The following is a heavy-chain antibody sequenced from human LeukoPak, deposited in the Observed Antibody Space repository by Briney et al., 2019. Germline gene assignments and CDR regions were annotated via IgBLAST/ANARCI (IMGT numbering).Heavy chain of an antibody. V-gene: IGHV3-30*03. D-gene: IGHD3-22*01. J-gene: IGHJ4*02. Sequence: SLRLSCLGSGFSLSDYGIHWVRQAPGKGLEWMAVVSYDGGHKYYADSVKGRFTISRDTSSDTVALQMNSLRVEDTALYYCARDRINMMVLGHDSGLDCWGQGTLVTVSS. CDR3: ARDRINMMVLGHDSGLDC. CDR1: GFSLSDYG. CDR2: VSYDGGHK.